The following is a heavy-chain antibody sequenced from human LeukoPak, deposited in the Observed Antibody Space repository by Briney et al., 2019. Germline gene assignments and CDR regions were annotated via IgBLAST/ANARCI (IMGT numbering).Heavy chain of an antibody. Sequence: GGPLRLSCAASGFAFSSYWMSWVRQAPGKGLEGVANIKQDGSEKYYVDSVKGRFTISRDNAKNSLYLQMNSLRAEDTAVYYCARDGSGWYRYFQHWGQGTLVTVSS. CDR1: GFAFSSYW. CDR3: ARDGSGWYRYFQH. J-gene: IGHJ1*01. D-gene: IGHD6-19*01. CDR2: IKQDGSEK. V-gene: IGHV3-7*01.